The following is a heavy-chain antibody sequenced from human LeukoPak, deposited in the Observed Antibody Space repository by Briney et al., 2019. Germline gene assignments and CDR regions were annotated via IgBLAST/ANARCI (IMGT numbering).Heavy chain of an antibody. CDR3: ARFGSGPYYYYYYMDV. Sequence: SGGSLRLSCSASGFTFSTYTMNWVRQAPGKGLEWVSIIYSEGSTYYADSVKGRFTISRDNAKNSLYLQMNSLRAEDTAVYYCARFGSGPYYYYYYMDVWGKGTTVTVSS. D-gene: IGHD6-19*01. CDR1: GFTFSTYT. J-gene: IGHJ6*03. V-gene: IGHV3-66*01. CDR2: IYSEGST.